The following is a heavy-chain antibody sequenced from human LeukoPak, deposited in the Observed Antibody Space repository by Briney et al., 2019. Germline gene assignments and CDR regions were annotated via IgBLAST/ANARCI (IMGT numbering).Heavy chain of an antibody. CDR1: GGSLSGYA. CDR3: ARHGWHSWYFDL. V-gene: IGHV4-34*01. J-gene: IGHJ2*01. Sequence: SETLSLTCAVYGGSLSGYAWSWIRQPPGKGLEWIGEINQRRSLKYNPSLESRVTISVDTSKNQFSLKSSSVTAADTAVFYCARHGWHSWYFDLWGRGTLVTVSS. CDR2: INQRRSL. D-gene: IGHD6-19*01.